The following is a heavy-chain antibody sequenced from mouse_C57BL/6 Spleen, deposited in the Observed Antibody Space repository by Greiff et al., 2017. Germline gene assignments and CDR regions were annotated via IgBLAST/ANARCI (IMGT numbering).Heavy chain of an antibody. Sequence: QVQLQQPGAELVKPGASVTMSCKASGYTFTSYWITWVKQRPGQGLAWIGVFYPGSGSTNYNEKFKSKATLTVDTSSSTAYMQLSSLTSEDSAVYYCARWFGYFDYWGQGTTLTVSS. J-gene: IGHJ2*01. D-gene: IGHD2-2*01. CDR3: ARWFGYFDY. V-gene: IGHV1-55*01. CDR1: GYTFTSYW. CDR2: FYPGSGST.